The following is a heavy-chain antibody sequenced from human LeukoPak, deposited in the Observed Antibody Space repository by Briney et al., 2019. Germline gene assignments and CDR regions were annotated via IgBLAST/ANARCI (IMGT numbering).Heavy chain of an antibody. CDR2: IYSGGST. Sequence: GASVRLSCAASGFTVSNNYMSWARQAPGKGLEWVSVIYSGGSTYYADSMKGRFTISRDNFKNTLYLQVNSLRAEDTAMYYCARNILFAFDIWGQGTMVTVS. V-gene: IGHV3-53*01. CDR3: ARNILFAFDI. CDR1: GFTVSNNY. D-gene: IGHD2/OR15-2a*01. J-gene: IGHJ3*02.